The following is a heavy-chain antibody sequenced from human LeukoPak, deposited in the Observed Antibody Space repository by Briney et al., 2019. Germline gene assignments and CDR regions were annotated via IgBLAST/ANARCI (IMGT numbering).Heavy chain of an antibody. CDR2: IWYDGSNK. CDR3: ARQSGDYGDYYYYYGMDV. Sequence: GRSLRLSCAASGFTFSSYGMHWVRQAPGKGLEWVAVIWYDGSNKYYADSVKGRFTISRDNSKNMLYLQMNSLRAEDTAVYYCARQSGDYGDYYYYYGMDVWGQGTTVTVSS. J-gene: IGHJ6*02. D-gene: IGHD4-17*01. CDR1: GFTFSSYG. V-gene: IGHV3-33*01.